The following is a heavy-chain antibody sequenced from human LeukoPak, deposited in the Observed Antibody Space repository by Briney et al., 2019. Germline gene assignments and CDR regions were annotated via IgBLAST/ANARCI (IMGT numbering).Heavy chain of an antibody. CDR1: GYSFNNYW. D-gene: IGHD3-10*01. V-gene: IGHV5-51*01. CDR2: IHPGDSDI. CDR3: ARQGGSGTFGAFNV. J-gene: IGHJ3*01. Sequence: GESLKISCQGSGYSFNNYWIGLMRQMPGNGLEWMGIIHPGDSDIRYSPSFQGLVTISADMSISTAYLQWSSLKASDTAKYYCARQGGSGTFGAFNVWGQGTMVTVSS.